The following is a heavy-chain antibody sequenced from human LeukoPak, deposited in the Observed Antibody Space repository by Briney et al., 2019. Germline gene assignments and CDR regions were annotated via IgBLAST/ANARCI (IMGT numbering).Heavy chain of an antibody. CDR1: GFTVSSNY. CDR2: IYSGGST. CDR3: ARGSGYSYVDY. V-gene: IGHV3-66*01. D-gene: IGHD5-18*01. Sequence: PGGSLRLSCAASGFTVSSNYMSWVRQAPGKGLEWVSVIYSGGSTYYADSVKGKFTISRDNSKNTLYLQMNSLRAEDTAVYYCARGSGYSYVDYWGQGTLVTVSS. J-gene: IGHJ4*02.